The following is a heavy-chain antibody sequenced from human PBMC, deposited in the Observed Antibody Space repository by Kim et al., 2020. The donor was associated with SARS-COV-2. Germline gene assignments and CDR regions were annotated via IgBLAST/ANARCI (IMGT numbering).Heavy chain of an antibody. J-gene: IGHJ4*02. D-gene: IGHD3-10*01. CDR1: GFTVSSRY. CDR3: ARDGGGSDKRGYYFDY. V-gene: IGHV3-66*01. CDR2: LYSSGAT. Sequence: GGSLRLSCVASGFTVSSRYMSWVRQTPGKGLEWVSVLYSSGATYYADSVKGRFTISRDSSKNTVYLQMNILGAEDTAVYYCARDGGGSDKRGYYFDYWGQGTLVAVSS.